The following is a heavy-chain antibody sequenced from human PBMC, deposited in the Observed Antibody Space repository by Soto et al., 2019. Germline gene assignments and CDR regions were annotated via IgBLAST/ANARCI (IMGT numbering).Heavy chain of an antibody. CDR1: GFTFSSYA. J-gene: IGHJ6*03. CDR2: ISGSGGST. CDR3: AKTPGYCSGGSCYGMGYYYYYYLDV. Sequence: GGSLRLSCAASGFTFSSYAMSWVRQAPGKGPEWVSAISGSGGSTYYADSVKGRVTISRDNSKNTLYLQMNSLRGEDTAVYYCAKTPGYCSGGSCYGMGYYYYYYLDVWGKGTTVTVSS. D-gene: IGHD2-15*01. V-gene: IGHV3-23*01.